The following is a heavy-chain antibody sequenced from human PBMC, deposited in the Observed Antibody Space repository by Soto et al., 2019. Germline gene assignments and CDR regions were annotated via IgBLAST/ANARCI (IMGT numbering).Heavy chain of an antibody. D-gene: IGHD2-15*01. Sequence: GGSLRLSCAASGFTFDDYAMHWVRQAPGKGLEWVSGISWNSGSIGYADSVKGRFTISRDNAKNSLYLQMNSLRAEDTALYYCAKALSVAASDAFDIWGQGKMLTVS. CDR2: ISWNSGSI. CDR1: GFTFDDYA. V-gene: IGHV3-9*01. J-gene: IGHJ3*02. CDR3: AKALSVAASDAFDI.